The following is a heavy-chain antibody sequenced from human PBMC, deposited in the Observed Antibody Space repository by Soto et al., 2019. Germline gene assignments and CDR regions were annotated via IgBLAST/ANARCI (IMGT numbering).Heavy chain of an antibody. V-gene: IGHV3-30-3*01. J-gene: IGHJ4*02. Sequence: GGSLRLSCAASGFTFSSYAMHWVRQAPGKGLEWVAVISYDGSNKYYADSVKGRFTISRDNSKNTLYLQMNSLRAEDTAVYYCARGEHIVVVTAIRDTGLDYWGQGTLVTVSS. CDR2: ISYDGSNK. CDR3: ARGEHIVVVTAIRDTGLDY. D-gene: IGHD2-21*02. CDR1: GFTFSSYA.